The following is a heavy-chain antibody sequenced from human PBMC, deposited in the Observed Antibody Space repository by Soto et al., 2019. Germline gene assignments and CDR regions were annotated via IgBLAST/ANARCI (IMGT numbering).Heavy chain of an antibody. CDR1: GGTFSSYA. D-gene: IGHD5-12*01. CDR2: IIPIFGTA. J-gene: IGHJ2*01. V-gene: IGHV1-69*01. CDR3: ARGRVEMATIRGGGWYFDL. Sequence: QVQLVQSGAEVKKPGSSVKVSCKASGGTFSSYAISWVRQAPGQGLEWMGGIIPIFGTANYAQKFQGRVTITADESTSTAYMERSSLRSEDTAVYYCARGRVEMATIRGGGWYFDLWGRGTLVTVSS.